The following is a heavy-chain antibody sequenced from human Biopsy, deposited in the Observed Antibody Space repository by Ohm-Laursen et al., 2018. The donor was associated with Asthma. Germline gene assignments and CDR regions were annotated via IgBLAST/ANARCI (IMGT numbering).Heavy chain of an antibody. CDR1: GYTFSDSW. J-gene: IGHJ4*02. CDR2: IFAANSET. CDR3: ARFIDGTFFVDY. Sequence: ESLRISCKASGYTFSDSWIGWVRQMSGKGLEWKGIIFAANSETKYSPSFQGQVTISVDMSISTAFLQWSSLKASDTAMYYCARFIDGTFFVDYWGQGTLVTVSS. D-gene: IGHD1-7*01. V-gene: IGHV5-51*01.